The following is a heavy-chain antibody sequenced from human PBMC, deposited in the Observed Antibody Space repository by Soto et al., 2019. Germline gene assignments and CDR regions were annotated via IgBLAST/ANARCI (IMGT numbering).Heavy chain of an antibody. V-gene: IGHV2-5*02. Sequence: QITLKESGPTLVKPTQTLTLTCTFSGFSLSTSGVGVGWIRQPPGKALEWLALIYWDDDKRYSPSLKNRLTIPKDTSKNQVVLTMTNMDPVDTATYYCAHRDYDRSGRAFDIWGQGTMVTVSS. CDR3: AHRDYDRSGRAFDI. D-gene: IGHD3-22*01. CDR2: IYWDDDK. J-gene: IGHJ3*02. CDR1: GFSLSTSGVG.